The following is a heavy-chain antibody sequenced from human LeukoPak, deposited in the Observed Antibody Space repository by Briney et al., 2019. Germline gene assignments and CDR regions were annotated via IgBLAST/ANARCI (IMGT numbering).Heavy chain of an antibody. V-gene: IGHV4-4*07. CDR2: IYTSGST. CDR1: GGSISSYY. J-gene: IGHJ5*02. CDR3: ARGSVLWFGELLFDP. Sequence: SETLSLTCTVSGGSISSYYWSWIRQPAGKGLEWIGRIYTSGSTNYNPSLKSRVTMSVDTSKNQFSLKLSSVTAADTAVYYCARGSVLWFGELLFDPWGQGTLVTVSS. D-gene: IGHD3-10*01.